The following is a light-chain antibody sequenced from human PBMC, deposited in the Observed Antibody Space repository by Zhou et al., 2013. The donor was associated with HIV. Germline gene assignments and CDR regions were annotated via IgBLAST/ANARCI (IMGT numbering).Light chain of an antibody. CDR1: QRVSSSY. J-gene: IGKJ4*01. CDR2: AAS. V-gene: IGKV3-20*01. Sequence: EVVLTQSPGTLSLSPGESATLSCRTSQRVSSSYIAWYQQKLGQAPRLLIYAASSRATGIPDRFRGSGSGTDFTLTISRLEPEDFEVYYCQQYGTVPLTFGGGTKVEVK. CDR3: QQYGTVPLT.